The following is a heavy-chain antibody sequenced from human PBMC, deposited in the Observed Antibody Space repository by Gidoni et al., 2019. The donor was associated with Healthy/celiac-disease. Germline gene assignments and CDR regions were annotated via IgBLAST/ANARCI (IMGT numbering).Heavy chain of an antibody. J-gene: IGHJ4*02. CDR1: GFTFSSYG. CDR3: ARGDYGGNHFDY. Sequence: QVQLVESGGGVVQPGRSMRLSCAASGFTFSSYGMHWVRQAPGKGLEWVAVIWYDGSNKYYAASVKGRFTISRDNSKNTLYLQMNSLRAEDTAVYYCARGDYGGNHFDYWGQGTLVTVSS. CDR2: IWYDGSNK. V-gene: IGHV3-33*01. D-gene: IGHD4-17*01.